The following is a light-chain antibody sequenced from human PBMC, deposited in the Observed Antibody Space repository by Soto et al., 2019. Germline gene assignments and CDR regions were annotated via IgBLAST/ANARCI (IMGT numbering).Light chain of an antibody. CDR3: QQYNKWPPYT. J-gene: IGKJ2*01. CDR1: QSISSN. CDR2: GAS. V-gene: IGKV3-15*01. Sequence: EIVMTQSPANLSVSPGEGATLSCRASQSISSNLAWYQQKPGQGPRLLIYGASTRATGIPARFSGSGSGTEFTLTISSLQSEDFVVYYCQQYNKWPPYTFGQGTKLEIK.